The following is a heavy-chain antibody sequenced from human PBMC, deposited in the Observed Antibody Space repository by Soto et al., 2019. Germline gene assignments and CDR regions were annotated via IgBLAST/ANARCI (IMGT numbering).Heavy chain of an antibody. CDR1: GFTFGDSY. CDR2: ITGSGGAM. Sequence: GGSLRLSCAGSGFTFGDSYMNWFRQAPGKGLEWVAYITGSGGAMFHADSLKGRFSISRDNAKNSLFLEMNNLTADDAGVYYCAKVAPFILGSPFWGQGTLVTVSS. CDR3: AKVAPFILGSPF. V-gene: IGHV3-11*04. J-gene: IGHJ4*02. D-gene: IGHD2-21*01.